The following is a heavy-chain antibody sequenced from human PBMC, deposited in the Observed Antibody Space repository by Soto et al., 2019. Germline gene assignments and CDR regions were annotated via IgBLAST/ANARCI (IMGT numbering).Heavy chain of an antibody. CDR2: ISSSSSYI. J-gene: IGHJ6*02. V-gene: IGHV3-21*01. Sequence: EVQLVESGGGLVKPGGSLRLSCAASGFTFSSYSMNWVRQAPGKGLEWVSSISSSSSYIYYADSVKGRFTISRDNAKNSLYLQMNSLRAEDTAVYYCARTGKMEVGWVPSGGDTHIDYGMDVWGQGTTVTVSS. CDR1: GFTFSSYS. D-gene: IGHD3-10*01. CDR3: ARTGKMEVGWVPSGGDTHIDYGMDV.